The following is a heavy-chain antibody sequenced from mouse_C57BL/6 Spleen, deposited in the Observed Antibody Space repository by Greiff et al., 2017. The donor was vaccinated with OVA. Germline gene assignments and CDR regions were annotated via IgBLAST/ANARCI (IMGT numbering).Heavy chain of an antibody. J-gene: IGHJ3*01. CDR3: ATKPGHDYGSSPWFAY. CDR2: ILPGSGST. V-gene: IGHV1-9*01. Sequence: QVQLKESGAELMKPGASVKLSCKATGYTFTGYWIEWVKQRPGHGLEWIGAILPGSGSTNYTEKFKGKATFTADTSSNTADMQLSSLTAEDSAIYDCATKPGHDYGSSPWFAYWGQGTLVTVSA. D-gene: IGHD1-1*01. CDR1: GYTFTGYW.